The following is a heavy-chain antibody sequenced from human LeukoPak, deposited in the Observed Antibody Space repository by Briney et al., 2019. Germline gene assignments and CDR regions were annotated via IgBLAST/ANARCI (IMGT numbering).Heavy chain of an antibody. V-gene: IGHV3-74*01. J-gene: IGHJ4*02. CDR2: IDYDGTTT. CDR3: ARARYSDY. D-gene: IGHD4-11*01. CDR1: GFNFSSYW. Sequence: GGSLRLSCAASGFNFSSYWMHWVRQAPGKGLVWISRIDYDGTTTSYADSVKGRFTISRDNAKNTLYLQMNSLRADDTAVYYCARARYSDYWGQGTLVTVSS.